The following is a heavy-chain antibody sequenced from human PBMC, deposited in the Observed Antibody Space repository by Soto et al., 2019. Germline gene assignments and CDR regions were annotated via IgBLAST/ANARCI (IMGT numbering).Heavy chain of an antibody. J-gene: IGHJ4*02. CDR3: AKDQAPGPVVITNPASDY. CDR1: GFTFSSYG. CDR2: ISYDGSNK. D-gene: IGHD3-22*01. Sequence: GGSLRLSCAASGFTFSSYGMHWVRQAPGKGLEWVAVISYDGSNKYYAGSVKGRFTISRDNSKNTLYLQMNSLRAEDTAVYYCAKDQAPGPVVITNPASDYWGQGTLVTVSS. V-gene: IGHV3-30*18.